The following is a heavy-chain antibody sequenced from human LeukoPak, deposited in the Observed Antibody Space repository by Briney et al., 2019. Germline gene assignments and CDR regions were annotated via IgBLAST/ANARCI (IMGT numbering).Heavy chain of an antibody. J-gene: IGHJ4*02. CDR3: ARDCSSTTCYAGLGY. CDR2: ISPNSGGT. CDR1: GYTFTGYY. Sequence: ASVKVSCKASGYTFTGYYIHWLRQAPGQGLEWMGWISPNSGGTNYAQNFQGRVTMTRDTSISTAYMELSSLISDDTAMYYCARDCSSTTCYAGLGYWGQGTPVTVSS. V-gene: IGHV1-2*02. D-gene: IGHD2-2*01.